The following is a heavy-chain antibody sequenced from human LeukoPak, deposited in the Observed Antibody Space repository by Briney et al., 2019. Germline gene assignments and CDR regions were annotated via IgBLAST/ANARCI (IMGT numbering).Heavy chain of an antibody. J-gene: IGHJ4*02. CDR1: GYTFTGYY. Sequence: ASVKVSCKASGYTFTGYYMHWVRQAPGQGLEWMGWINPNSGGTNYAQKFQGRVTTTRDTSISTAYMELFRLRSDDTAVYYCARGASLYYDTSGYPFDYWGQGTLVTVSS. V-gene: IGHV1-2*02. CDR2: INPNSGGT. CDR3: ARGASLYYDTSGYPFDY. D-gene: IGHD3-22*01.